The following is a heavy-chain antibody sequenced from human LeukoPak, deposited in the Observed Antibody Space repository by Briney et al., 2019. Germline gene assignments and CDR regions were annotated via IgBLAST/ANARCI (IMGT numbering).Heavy chain of an antibody. CDR3: ARDYRLVAYYDSSGYLGY. D-gene: IGHD3-22*01. CDR2: INRDGSST. CDR1: GFTFSSPW. Sequence: GGSLSLSCAVSGFTFSSPWMHWVRQAPGKGLVWVSRINRDGSSTSYADSVKGRFTISRDNAKNTLYLQMNSLRAEDTAVYYCARDYRLVAYYDSSGYLGYWGQGTLVTVSS. J-gene: IGHJ4*02. V-gene: IGHV3-74*01.